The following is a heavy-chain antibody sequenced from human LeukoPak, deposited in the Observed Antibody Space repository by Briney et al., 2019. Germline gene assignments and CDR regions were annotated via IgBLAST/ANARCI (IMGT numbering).Heavy chain of an antibody. CDR2: ISGSGGST. J-gene: IGHJ6*02. CDR1: GFTFSSYA. D-gene: IGHD3-3*01. V-gene: IGHV3-23*01. Sequence: PGGSLRLSCAASGFTFSSYAMSWVRQAPGNGLEWVSAISGSGGSTYYADSVKGRFTISRDNSKNTLYLQMNSLRAEDTAVYYCAKSLGNFWTYYYYYYGMDVWGQGTTVTVSS. CDR3: AKSLGNFWTYYYYYYGMDV.